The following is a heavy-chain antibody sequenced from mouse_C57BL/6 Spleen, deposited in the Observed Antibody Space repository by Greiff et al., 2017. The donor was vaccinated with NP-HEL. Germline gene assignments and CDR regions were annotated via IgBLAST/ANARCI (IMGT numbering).Heavy chain of an antibody. Sequence: EVQRVESGGGLVKPGGSLKLSCAASGFTFSSYAMSWVRQTPEKRLEWVATISDGGSYTYYPDNVKGRFTISRDNAKNNLYLQMSHLKSEDTAMYYCARGRLQHYFDYWGQGTTLTVSS. V-gene: IGHV5-4*01. CDR1: GFTFSSYA. J-gene: IGHJ2*01. CDR3: ARGRLQHYFDY. D-gene: IGHD3-2*02. CDR2: ISDGGSYT.